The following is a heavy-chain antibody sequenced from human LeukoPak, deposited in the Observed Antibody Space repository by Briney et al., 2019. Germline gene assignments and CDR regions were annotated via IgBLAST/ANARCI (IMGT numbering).Heavy chain of an antibody. Sequence: SETLSLTCAVYGGSFSGYYWSWIRQPPGKGLEWIGEINHRGSTNYNPSLKSRVTISVDTSKNQFSLKLSSVTAADTAVYYCARGIREDYWGQGTMVTVSS. J-gene: IGHJ4*02. CDR1: GGSFSGYY. CDR2: INHRGST. CDR3: ARGIREDY. V-gene: IGHV4-34*01. D-gene: IGHD3-3*02.